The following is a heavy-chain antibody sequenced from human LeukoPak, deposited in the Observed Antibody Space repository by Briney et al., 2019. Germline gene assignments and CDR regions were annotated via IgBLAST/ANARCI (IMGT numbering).Heavy chain of an antibody. CDR3: ARPKNLRFDPTWFDP. CDR1: GYTFTGYY. V-gene: IGHV1-2*02. D-gene: IGHD5/OR15-5a*01. CDR2: INPNSGGT. Sequence: GASVKVSCKASGYTFTGYYMHWVRQAPGQGLEWVGWINPNSGGTNYAQKFQGRVTMTRDTSISTAYMELSRLRSDDTAVYYCARPKNLRFDPTWFDPWGQGTLVTVSS. J-gene: IGHJ5*02.